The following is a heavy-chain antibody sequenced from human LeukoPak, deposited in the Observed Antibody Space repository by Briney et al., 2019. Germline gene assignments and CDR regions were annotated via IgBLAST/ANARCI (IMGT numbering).Heavy chain of an antibody. Sequence: SETLSLTCTVSGGSISSSSYYWGWIRQPPGKGLEWIGSIYYSGSTYYNPSLKSRVTISVDTSKNQFSLKLSSVTAADTAVYYCARDGGWEWGQGTLVTVSS. CDR2: IYYSGST. V-gene: IGHV4-39*07. CDR1: GGSISSSSYY. D-gene: IGHD6-19*01. J-gene: IGHJ4*02. CDR3: ARDGGWE.